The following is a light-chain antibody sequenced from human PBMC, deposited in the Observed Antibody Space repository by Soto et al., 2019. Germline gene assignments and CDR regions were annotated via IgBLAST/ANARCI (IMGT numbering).Light chain of an antibody. CDR2: EVN. J-gene: IGLJ1*01. CDR1: SSDVGGYNY. Sequence: QSALTQPPSASGSPGQSVAISCTGTSSDVGGYNYVSWYQQHPGKAPKLMIYEVNKRPSGVPDRFSGFKSGNTASLTISGLLAEDEADYFCTSSTSDSLYVFGSGTKVTVL. CDR3: TSSTSDSLYV. V-gene: IGLV2-8*01.